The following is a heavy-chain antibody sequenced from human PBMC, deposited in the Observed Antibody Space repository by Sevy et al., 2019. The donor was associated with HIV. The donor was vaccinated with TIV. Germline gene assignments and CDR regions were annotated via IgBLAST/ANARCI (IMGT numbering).Heavy chain of an antibody. CDR2: IRQDGNEI. Sequence: GGYLRLSCDASGFTFDMYWMQWVRQAPGKGLEWVANIRQDGNEIYYAASVRGRFTISRDNAKGSLYLQMNNLRVEDTATYYCARRYFDLWGQGTLVNVSS. J-gene: IGHJ4*02. V-gene: IGHV3-7*03. CDR1: GFTFDMYW. CDR3: ARRYFDL.